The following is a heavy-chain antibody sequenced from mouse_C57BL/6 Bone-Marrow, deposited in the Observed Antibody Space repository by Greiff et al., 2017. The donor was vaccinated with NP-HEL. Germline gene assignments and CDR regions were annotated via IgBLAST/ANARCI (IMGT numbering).Heavy chain of an antibody. CDR2: ISSGGSYT. D-gene: IGHD1-1*01. CDR1: GFTFSSYG. Sequence: EVKLMESGGDLVKPGGSLKLSCAASGFTFSSYGMSWVRQTPVKRLEWVATISSGGSYTYYPDSVKGRFTISRDNAKNTLYLQMSSLKSEDTAMYYCARRIITTVDYWGQGTTLTVSS. J-gene: IGHJ2*01. CDR3: ARRIITTVDY. V-gene: IGHV5-6*01.